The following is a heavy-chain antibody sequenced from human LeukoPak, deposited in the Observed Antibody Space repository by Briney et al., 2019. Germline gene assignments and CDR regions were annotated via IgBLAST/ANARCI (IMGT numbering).Heavy chain of an antibody. D-gene: IGHD3-22*01. J-gene: IGHJ5*02. V-gene: IGHV3-21*01. Sequence: PGRSMRLSSAASAFTFSSYSMNWVRQAPGNVLEWVSSISTSSSYIYYADSVKGRFTISRDNAKNSLYLQMNSLRAEDTAVYYCAREGDSSGYLINWFDPWGQGTLVTVSS. CDR1: AFTFSSYS. CDR3: AREGDSSGYLINWFDP. CDR2: ISTSSSYI.